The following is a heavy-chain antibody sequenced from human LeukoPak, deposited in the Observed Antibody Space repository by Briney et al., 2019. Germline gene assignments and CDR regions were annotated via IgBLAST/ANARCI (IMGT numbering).Heavy chain of an antibody. CDR2: INPSGGST. D-gene: IGHD2-21*01. V-gene: IGHV1-46*01. Sequence: ASVKVSCKASGYTFTSYYMHWVRQAPGQGLEWMGIINPSGGSTSYAQKFQGRVTMTRDTSTSTVYMELSSLRPEDAAVYYCAKAPVTTCRGAYCYPFDYWGQGTLVTVSS. CDR3: AKAPVTTCRGAYCYPFDY. J-gene: IGHJ4*02. CDR1: GYTFTSYY.